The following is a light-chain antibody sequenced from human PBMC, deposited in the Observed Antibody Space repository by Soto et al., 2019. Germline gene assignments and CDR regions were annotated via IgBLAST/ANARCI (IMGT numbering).Light chain of an antibody. CDR2: DAL. CDR3: QQYSDWPPWT. Sequence: EIVMTQSPATLAFSPGGRSTLPCTASQGVWGKLAWYQQKLGQSPRLLIYDALIRATGIPARFSGSGSGTEFTLTISSLQSEDFALYYCQQYSDWPPWTFGQGTKVEMK. V-gene: IGKV3-15*01. J-gene: IGKJ1*01. CDR1: QGVWGK.